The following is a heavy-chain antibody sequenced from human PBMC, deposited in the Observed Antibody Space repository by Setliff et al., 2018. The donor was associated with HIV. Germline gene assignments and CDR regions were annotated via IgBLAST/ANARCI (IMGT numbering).Heavy chain of an antibody. CDR2: VSGSGEAT. D-gene: IGHD3-3*01. J-gene: IGHJ6*02. CDR3: ARVFLEWLLYRPDYVMDV. V-gene: IGHV3-48*03. CDR1: GFSFSRHA. Sequence: GGSLRLSCVASGFSFSRHAINWVRQAPGKGLEWVSSVSGSGEATYYADSVKGRFTISRDNAKNSLYLQMNSLRAEDTAVYYCARVFLEWLLYRPDYVMDVWGQGTTVTVSS.